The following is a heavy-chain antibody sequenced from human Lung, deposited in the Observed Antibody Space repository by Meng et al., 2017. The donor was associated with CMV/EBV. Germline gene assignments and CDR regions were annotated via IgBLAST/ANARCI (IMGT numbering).Heavy chain of an antibody. J-gene: IGHJ5*02. V-gene: IGHV1-18*01. CDR2: MNPNSGNT. CDR3: ARDLNWFDP. CDR1: GYTFTSYD. Sequence: SVKVSCKASGYTFTSYDINWVRQATGQGLEWMGWMNPNSGNTNYAQKLQGRVTMTTDTSTSTAYMELRSLRSDDTAVYYCARDLNWFDPWGQGTLVTVSS.